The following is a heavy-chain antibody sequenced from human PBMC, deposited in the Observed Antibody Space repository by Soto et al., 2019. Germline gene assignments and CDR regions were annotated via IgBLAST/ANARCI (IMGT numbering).Heavy chain of an antibody. D-gene: IGHD3-16*01. Sequence: SETLSLTCTVSGGSISSSSYYWGWIRQPPGKGLEWIGSIYYSGRTYYNPSLKSRVTISVDTTKNQFSLKLSSVTAADTAVYYCARQGGGSYGPYHVGYWGQGTLVTVSS. J-gene: IGHJ4*02. CDR3: ARQGGGSYGPYHVGY. CDR2: IYYSGRT. V-gene: IGHV4-39*01. CDR1: GGSISSSSYY.